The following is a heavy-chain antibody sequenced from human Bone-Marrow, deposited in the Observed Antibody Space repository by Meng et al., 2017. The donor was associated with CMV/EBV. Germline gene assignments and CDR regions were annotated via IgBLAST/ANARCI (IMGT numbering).Heavy chain of an antibody. Sequence: GESLKISCAASGFNFSSHWMSWVRQSPGRGLEWVANIKRDGSEKNYMDSVKGRFSISRDNTKNSVYLQMNSLRDEDTAVYYCAKDLLPSMIIMSPAFDVWGQGAMVTVSS. CDR3: AKDLLPSMIIMSPAFDV. V-gene: IGHV3-7*03. CDR2: IKRDGSEK. J-gene: IGHJ3*01. CDR1: GFNFSSHW. D-gene: IGHD3-22*01.